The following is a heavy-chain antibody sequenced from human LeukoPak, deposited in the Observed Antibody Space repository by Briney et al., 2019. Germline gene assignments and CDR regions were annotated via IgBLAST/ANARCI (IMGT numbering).Heavy chain of an antibody. CDR1: GFTFNNAW. CDR2: IKSKTDGGTT. J-gene: IGHJ4*02. Sequence: PGGSLRLSCAASGFTFNNAWMSWVRQAPGKGLEWVGRIKSKTDGGTTDYAAPVKGRFTISRDDSKNTLYLQMNSLKTEDTAVYYCTTDPTLYYYDSSGYYYFDYWGQGTLVTVSS. V-gene: IGHV3-15*01. D-gene: IGHD3-22*01. CDR3: TTDPTLYYYDSSGYYYFDY.